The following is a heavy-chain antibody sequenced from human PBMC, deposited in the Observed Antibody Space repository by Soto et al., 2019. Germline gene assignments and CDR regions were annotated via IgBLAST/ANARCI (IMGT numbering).Heavy chain of an antibody. CDR3: AKAHTYYYDSSGYHHGMDV. Sequence: EVQLLESGGGLVQPGGSLRLSCAASGFTFSSYAMSWVRQAPGKGLEWVSAISGSGGSTYYADSVKGRFTISRDNSKNTLYLQMNSLRAEDTAVYYCAKAHTYYYDSSGYHHGMDVWGQGTTVTVSS. D-gene: IGHD3-22*01. CDR1: GFTFSSYA. CDR2: ISGSGGST. J-gene: IGHJ6*02. V-gene: IGHV3-23*01.